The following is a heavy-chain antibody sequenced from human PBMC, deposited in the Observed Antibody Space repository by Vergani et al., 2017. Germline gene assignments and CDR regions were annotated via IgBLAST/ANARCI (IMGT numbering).Heavy chain of an antibody. D-gene: IGHD3-16*02. Sequence: QVQLVQSGAEVRQPGSSVKVTCQASGSMFNDYIISWVRQAPGQGLEWMGRIVVRFDVPHYAQRFEGRVTMTVDKSTKTAYMELSSLKFEDTAVYFCAKEMSFYRQDFNGMDIWGQGTTVTVSS. V-gene: IGHV1-69*04. CDR1: GSMFNDYI. J-gene: IGHJ6*02. CDR2: IVVRFDVP. CDR3: AKEMSFYRQDFNGMDI.